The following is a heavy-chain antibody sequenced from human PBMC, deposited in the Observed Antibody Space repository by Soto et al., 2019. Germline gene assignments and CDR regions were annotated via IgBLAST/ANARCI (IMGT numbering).Heavy chain of an antibody. CDR3: GKGIYNYGYNRFDH. CDR2: ISGSADST. J-gene: IGHJ4*02. D-gene: IGHD5-18*01. Sequence: PGGALRLSCAASGFTFSNFAMTWVRQAPGKGLEWVSAISGSADSTYYADSGKGRFTISRDNSRNTLNLQMSSLRAEDTAVYYCGKGIYNYGYNRFDHWGQGTLVTVSS. CDR1: GFTFSNFA. V-gene: IGHV3-23*01.